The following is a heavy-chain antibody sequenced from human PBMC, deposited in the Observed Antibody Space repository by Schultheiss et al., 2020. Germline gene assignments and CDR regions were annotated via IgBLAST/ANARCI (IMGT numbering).Heavy chain of an antibody. V-gene: IGHV4-34*08. D-gene: IGHD1-1*01. CDR1: GFTFSSYA. CDR3: APSQGIYTGILYNIVDV. J-gene: IGHJ6*02. CDR2: INHSGHT. Sequence: GSLRLSCAASGFTFSSYAMSWFRQPPGKGLEWIGEINHSGHTNYHWSLESRVTLYVDTSKNQFSLRLSSVTAADTAVYYCAPSQGIYTGILYNIVDVWGQGTTVTVSS.